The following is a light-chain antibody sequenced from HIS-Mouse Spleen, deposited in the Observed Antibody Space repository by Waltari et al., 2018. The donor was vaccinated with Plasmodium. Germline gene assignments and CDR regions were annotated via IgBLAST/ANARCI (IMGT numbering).Light chain of an antibody. CDR3: CSYAGSYTYV. CDR1: NSAVGGYKS. Sequence: QSALTQPRSVSGSPGQSVTISCTGTNSAVGGYKSVSWYQQHPGKAPKLMIYDVSKRPSGVPDRFSGSKSGNTASLTISGLQAEDEADYYCCSYAGSYTYVFGTGTKVTVL. CDR2: DVS. J-gene: IGLJ1*01. V-gene: IGLV2-11*01.